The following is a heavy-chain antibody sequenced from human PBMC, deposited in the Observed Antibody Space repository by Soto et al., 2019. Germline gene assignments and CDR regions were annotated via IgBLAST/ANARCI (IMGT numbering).Heavy chain of an antibody. J-gene: IGHJ6*02. CDR1: GGSISTYY. Sequence: SETLSLTCTVSGGSISTYYWSWIRQPAGKGLEWIGRIDTSGNTNYNPSLKSRVTMSVDTSKKQFSLKLTSVTAEDTAVYYCARDPLIGDTDYGLDVWGQGTTVTVSS. CDR3: ARDPLIGDTDYGLDV. D-gene: IGHD2-21*01. CDR2: IDTSGNT. V-gene: IGHV4-4*07.